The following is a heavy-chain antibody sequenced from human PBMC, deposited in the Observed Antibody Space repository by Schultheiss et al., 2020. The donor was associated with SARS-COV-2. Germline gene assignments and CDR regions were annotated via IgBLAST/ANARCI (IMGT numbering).Heavy chain of an antibody. V-gene: IGHV3-21*01. Sequence: GESLKISCAASGFTFSSYAMSWVRQAPGKGLEWVSSIYSSSSSSYYEDSMKRRFTICRDNAKNTLYLQMNSLRAEDTAVYYYARDSGYSYSFGYCYGMDVWGHGTAVTVSS. CDR1: GFTFSSYA. D-gene: IGHD5-18*01. CDR3: ARDSGYSYSFGYCYGMDV. CDR2: IYSSSSSS. J-gene: IGHJ6*02.